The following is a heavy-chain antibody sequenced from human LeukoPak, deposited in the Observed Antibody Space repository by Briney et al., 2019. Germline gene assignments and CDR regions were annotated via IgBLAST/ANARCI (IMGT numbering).Heavy chain of an antibody. CDR3: ARLPHYYGMDV. CDR1: GGSFSGYY. Sequence: SATLSLTCAVYGGSFSGYYWSWIRQPPGKGLEWIGEINHSGSTNYNPSLKSRVTISVDTSKNQFSLKLSSVTAADTAVYYCARLPHYYGMDVWGKGTTVTVSS. CDR2: INHSGST. V-gene: IGHV4-34*01. J-gene: IGHJ6*04.